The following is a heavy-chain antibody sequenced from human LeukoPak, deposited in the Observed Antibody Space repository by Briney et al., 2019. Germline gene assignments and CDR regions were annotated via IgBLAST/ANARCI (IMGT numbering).Heavy chain of an antibody. J-gene: IGHJ3*02. V-gene: IGHV4-30-2*01. Sequence: SETLSLTCTVSGGSISSGGYYWSWIRQPPGKGLEWIGYIYHSGSTYYNPSLKSRVTISVDRSKNQFSLKLSSVTAADTAVYYCASSAQGEVGATTHDAFDIWGQGTMVTVSS. CDR3: ASSAQGEVGATTHDAFDI. CDR1: GGSISSGGYY. CDR2: IYHSGST. D-gene: IGHD1-26*01.